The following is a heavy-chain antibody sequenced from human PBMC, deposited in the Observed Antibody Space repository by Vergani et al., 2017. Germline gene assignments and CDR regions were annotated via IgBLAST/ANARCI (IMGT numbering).Heavy chain of an antibody. D-gene: IGHD2-2*02. CDR2: ICHTEDT. Sequence: QVPLQESGPGLVKPPGTLSLTFAVSGDSISSNNCWTWVRQPPGKGLEWIGEICHTEDTKYSPSLKSRVTVSVDESRNLFSLRLNSVTAADRAVYYCATIGYRRWGYYFDYWGQGILVTVSS. CDR3: ATIGYRRWGYYFDY. CDR1: GDSISSNNC. V-gene: IGHV4-4*03. J-gene: IGHJ4*02.